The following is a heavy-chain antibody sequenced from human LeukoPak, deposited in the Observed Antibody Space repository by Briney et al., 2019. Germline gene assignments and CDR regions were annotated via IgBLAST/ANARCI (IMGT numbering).Heavy chain of an antibody. D-gene: IGHD2-21*02. V-gene: IGHV4-59*01. Sequence: SAALSLTGTVSGGSISSDYWSWIRQPPGKGLEWIGYIYYSGTTKYNPSLKSRVTISVDTSKNQISLKLGSVTAADTAVYYCARDVLAYCGGDCYSGYFDYWGQGTLVTVSS. CDR1: GGSISSDY. CDR2: IYYSGTT. J-gene: IGHJ4*02. CDR3: ARDVLAYCGGDCYSGYFDY.